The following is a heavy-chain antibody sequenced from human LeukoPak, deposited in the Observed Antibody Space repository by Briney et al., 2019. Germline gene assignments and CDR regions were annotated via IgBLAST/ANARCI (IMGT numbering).Heavy chain of an antibody. D-gene: IGHD2-21*02. CDR3: ARTFTAWDAFDI. CDR2: IYTSGIT. J-gene: IGHJ3*02. CDR1: GGSISSYY. V-gene: IGHV4-4*07. Sequence: SETLSLTCTVSGGSISSYYWYWIRQPAGKGLEWIGRIYTSGITDYNPSLKSRVTMSIDTSKNQFSLKLRSVTAADTAVYYCARTFTAWDAFDIWGQGTMVTVSS.